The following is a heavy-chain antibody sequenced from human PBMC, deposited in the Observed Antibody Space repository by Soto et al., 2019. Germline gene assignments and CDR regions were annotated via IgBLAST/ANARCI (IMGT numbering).Heavy chain of an antibody. CDR3: ARKGAVAGFGY. Sequence: EVQLVESGGGLVQPGGSLRLSCAASGFTFSSYWLHWVRQAPGKGLVWLSRINSDGSSTTYADSVKGRLTISRDNAKSTLYLQLNSVRDEDTAVYYCARKGAVAGFGYWGQGTLVTVSS. CDR2: INSDGSST. CDR1: GFTFSSYW. D-gene: IGHD6-19*01. J-gene: IGHJ4*02. V-gene: IGHV3-74*01.